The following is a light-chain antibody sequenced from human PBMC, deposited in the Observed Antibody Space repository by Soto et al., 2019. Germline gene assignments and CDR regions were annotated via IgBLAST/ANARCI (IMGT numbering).Light chain of an antibody. CDR2: DAS. V-gene: IGKV3-11*01. J-gene: IGKJ3*01. CDR3: QQRSNWRST. Sequence: EIVLTRSPATLSLSPGERATLSCRASQSVSSYLAWYQQKPGQAPRLLIYDASNRATGIPARFSGSGSGTDFTLTISSLEPEDFAVYYCQQRSNWRSTFGPGTKVDIK. CDR1: QSVSSY.